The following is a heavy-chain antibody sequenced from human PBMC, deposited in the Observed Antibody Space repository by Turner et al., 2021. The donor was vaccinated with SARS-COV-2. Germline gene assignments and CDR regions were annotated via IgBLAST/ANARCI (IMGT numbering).Heavy chain of an antibody. CDR1: GFTFSGSA. CDR2: IGSKANSDAT. Sequence: EVQLVESGGGLVQPGGSLKLPRAASGFTFSGSAMHWVRQASGKGLEWVGRIGSKANSDATAYAASVKGRFTISKDDSKNTAYLQMNSLKTEDTAVYYCTIYCSGGSCYGIWGQGTLVTVSS. V-gene: IGHV3-73*01. CDR3: TIYCSGGSCYGI. D-gene: IGHD2-15*01. J-gene: IGHJ4*02.